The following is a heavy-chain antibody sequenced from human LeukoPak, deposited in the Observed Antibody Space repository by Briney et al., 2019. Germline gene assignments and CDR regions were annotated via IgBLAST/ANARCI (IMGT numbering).Heavy chain of an antibody. CDR2: IYYSGST. D-gene: IGHD3-22*01. J-gene: IGHJ4*02. CDR1: GGSISSSSYY. CDR3: ASQTYYYDSSGYYYGYFDY. V-gene: IGHV4-39*01. Sequence: SETLSLTCTASGGSISSSSYYWGWIRQPPGKGLEWIGSIYYSGSTYYNPSLKSRVTISVDTSKNQFSLKLSSVTAADTAVYYCASQTYYYDSSGYYYGYFDYWGQGTLVTVSS.